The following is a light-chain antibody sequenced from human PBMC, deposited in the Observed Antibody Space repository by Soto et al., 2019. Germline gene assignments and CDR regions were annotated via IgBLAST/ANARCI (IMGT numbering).Light chain of an antibody. V-gene: IGLV2-23*01. CDR1: SSDVGSYNL. CDR3: CSYAASSAL. Sequence: QSVLTQPASVSGSPGQSITISCTGTSSDVGSYNLVSWYQQHPGKAPKLLIYDGSKRPSGVSDRFSGSKSGNTASPTISGLQAEDEADYYCCSYAASSALFGTGTKLTVL. J-gene: IGLJ1*01. CDR2: DGS.